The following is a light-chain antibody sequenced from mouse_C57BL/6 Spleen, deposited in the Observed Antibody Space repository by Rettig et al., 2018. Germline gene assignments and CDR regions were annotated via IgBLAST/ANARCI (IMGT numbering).Light chain of an antibody. CDR1: ENIFSN. CDR3: QHFWGTPWT. V-gene: IGKV12-46*01. Sequence: DIQMTQSPASLSVSVGETVTITCRASENIFSNLAWYQQKQGKSPQLLVYAATNLADGVPSRFSGSGSGTQYSLKINSLQSEDFGSYYCQHFWGTPWTCGGGTKLEIK. J-gene: IGKJ1*01. CDR2: AAT.